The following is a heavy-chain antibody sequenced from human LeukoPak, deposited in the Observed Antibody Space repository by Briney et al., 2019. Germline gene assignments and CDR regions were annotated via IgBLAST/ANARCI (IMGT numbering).Heavy chain of an antibody. CDR3: ATDTGYDFWSGTRSFGF. J-gene: IGHJ4*02. D-gene: IGHD3-3*01. CDR2: ISGTSSYI. CDR1: GFTFSGYN. V-gene: IGHV3-21*01. Sequence: GGSLRLSCAASGFTFSGYNMNWVRQTPGKGLEWVSSISGTSSYIYYADSLKGRFTISRDNAKNLLYLQMNSLRAEDTAVYYCATDTGYDFWSGTRSFGFWGQGTLVSVSS.